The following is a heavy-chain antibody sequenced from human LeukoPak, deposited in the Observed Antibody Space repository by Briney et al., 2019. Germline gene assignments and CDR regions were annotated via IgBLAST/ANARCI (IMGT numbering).Heavy chain of an antibody. CDR1: GFTFSSYA. CDR2: ISGSGGST. D-gene: IGHD2-15*01. CDR3: AKSPVPYCSGGSCYGMDV. J-gene: IGHJ6*02. Sequence: GGSLRLSCAASGFTFSSYAMSWVRQAPGKGLDWVSVISGSGGSTYYAGSVKGRFTISRDNSKNTLYLQMNSLRAEDTAVYYCAKSPVPYCSGGSCYGMDVWGQGTTVTVSS. V-gene: IGHV3-23*01.